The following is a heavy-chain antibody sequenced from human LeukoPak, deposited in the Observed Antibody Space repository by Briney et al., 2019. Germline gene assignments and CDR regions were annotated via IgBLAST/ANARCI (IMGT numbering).Heavy chain of an antibody. J-gene: IGHJ4*02. CDR2: IKQDGSEK. CDR3: ATSAVITIFGVVIHNYFDY. D-gene: IGHD3-3*01. Sequence: GGSLRLSCAASGFTFSYWMSWVRQAPGKGLEWVANIKQDGSEKYYVDSVKGRFTISRDNAKNSLYLQMNSLRAKDTAVYYCATSAVITIFGVVIHNYFDYWGQGTLVTVSS. V-gene: IGHV3-7*01. CDR1: GFTFSYW.